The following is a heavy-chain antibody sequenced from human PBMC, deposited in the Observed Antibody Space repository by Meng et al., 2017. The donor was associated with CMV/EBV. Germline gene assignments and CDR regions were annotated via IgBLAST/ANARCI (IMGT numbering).Heavy chain of an antibody. CDR3: ARQGKMVRGPYGVDY. J-gene: IGHJ4*02. V-gene: IGHV5-51*01. D-gene: IGHD3-10*01. CDR1: GYSFTSYW. CDR2: IYPGDSDT. Sequence: SGYSFTSYWIGWVRQMPGKGLEWMGLIYPGDSDTRYSPSFQGQVTISADKSISTAYLQWSSLKASDTAMYYCARQGKMVRGPYGVDYWGQGTLVTVSS.